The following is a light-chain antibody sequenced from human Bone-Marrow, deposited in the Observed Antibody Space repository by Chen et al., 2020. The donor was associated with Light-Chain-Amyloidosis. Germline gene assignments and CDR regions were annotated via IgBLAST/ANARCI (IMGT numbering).Light chain of an antibody. CDR3: QVWDRSSDRPV. CDR2: DAS. J-gene: IGLJ3*02. CDR1: NIGSTS. Sequence: SYVLTQPSSVSVAPGQTATIACGGNNIGSTSVHWYQQTPGQAPLLVVYDASDRPSGIPERVSGSNAGNTATLTISRVEAGDEADYYCQVWDRSSDRPVFGGGTKLTVL. V-gene: IGLV3-21*02.